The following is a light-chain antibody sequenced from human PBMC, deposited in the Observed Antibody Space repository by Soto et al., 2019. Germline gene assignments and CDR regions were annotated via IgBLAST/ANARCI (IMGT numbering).Light chain of an antibody. CDR3: CSYVGARRYV. CDR1: ISDVGSSNL. V-gene: IGLV2-23*01. CDR2: EGN. Sequence: QSALTQPASVSGSPGQSITISCAGSISDVGSSNLVSWYQQYPGKVPKLIIYEGNRRPSGVSSRFSGSNSGKTASLTISGLQAEDEADYYCCSYVGARRYVFVIATKLTVL. J-gene: IGLJ1*01.